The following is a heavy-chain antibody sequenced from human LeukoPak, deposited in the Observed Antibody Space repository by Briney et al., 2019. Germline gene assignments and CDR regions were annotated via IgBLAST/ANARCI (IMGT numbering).Heavy chain of an antibody. J-gene: IGHJ6*02. CDR3: ARVGAAAGRKTARRLYYGMDV. Sequence: ASVKVSCKASGYTFTSYDINWVRQATGQGLERMGWMSPNSGNTGYAQKFQGRVTMTRNTSISTAYMELSSLRSEDTAVYYCARVGAAAGRKTARRLYYGMDVWGQGTTVTVSS. CDR1: GYTFTSYD. CDR2: MSPNSGNT. D-gene: IGHD6-13*01. V-gene: IGHV1-8*01.